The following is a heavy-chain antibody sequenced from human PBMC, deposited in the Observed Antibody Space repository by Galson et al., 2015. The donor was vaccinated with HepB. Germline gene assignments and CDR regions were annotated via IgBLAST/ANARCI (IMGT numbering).Heavy chain of an antibody. CDR3: AGLLRYDAFDY. CDR2: IYPGDSDI. Sequence: QSGAEVKKPGQSLTISCKGSGYKFTGFWIGWVRQMPGKGLEWMGIIYPGDSDIRYNPSFQGQVTISVDRSNNTASLQWSSLKASDTAIYYCAGLLRYDAFDYWGQGTLVIVSS. V-gene: IGHV5-51*01. D-gene: IGHD3-22*01. J-gene: IGHJ4*02. CDR1: GYKFTGFW.